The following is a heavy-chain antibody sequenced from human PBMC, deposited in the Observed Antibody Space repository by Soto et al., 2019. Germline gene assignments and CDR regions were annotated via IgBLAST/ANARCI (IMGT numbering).Heavy chain of an antibody. Sequence: GGSLRLSCAASVFTFSSYAMSWVRQAPGEGLEWVSAISGSGGSTYYADSVKGRFTISRDNSKNTLYLQMNSLRAEDTAVYYCAKGKGVIIRFFDYWGQGTLVTVSS. J-gene: IGHJ4*02. CDR1: VFTFSSYA. D-gene: IGHD3-10*01. CDR2: ISGSGGST. V-gene: IGHV3-23*01. CDR3: AKGKGVIIRFFDY.